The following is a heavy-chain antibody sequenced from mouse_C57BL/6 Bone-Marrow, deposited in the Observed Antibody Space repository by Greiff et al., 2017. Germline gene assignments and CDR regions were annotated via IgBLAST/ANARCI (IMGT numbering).Heavy chain of an antibody. CDR2: IDPENGDT. V-gene: IGHV14-4*01. D-gene: IGHD2-4*01. CDR1: GFNIKDDY. Sequence: EVKVVESGAELVRPGASVKLSCTASGFNIKDDYMHWVKQRPEQGLEWIGWIDPENGDTEYASKFQGKATITADTSSNTAYLQLSSLTSEDTAVYYCTIYYDYNAYFDVWGTGTTVTVSS. CDR3: TIYYDYNAYFDV. J-gene: IGHJ1*03.